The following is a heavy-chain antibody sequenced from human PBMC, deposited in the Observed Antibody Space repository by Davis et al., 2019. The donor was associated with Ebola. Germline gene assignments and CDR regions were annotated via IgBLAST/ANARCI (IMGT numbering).Heavy chain of an antibody. D-gene: IGHD7-27*01. Sequence: PGESLKISCAASEFTFSTQWMSWVRQAPGKGLEWVANIKADGSDKYYVDSVKGRFTISRDNGKNSLYLQMNSLRAEDTAVYYCARGIATGVDYFDYWGQGTLVTVSS. J-gene: IGHJ4*02. CDR3: ARGIATGVDYFDY. CDR1: EFTFSTQW. CDR2: IKADGSDK. V-gene: IGHV3-7*03.